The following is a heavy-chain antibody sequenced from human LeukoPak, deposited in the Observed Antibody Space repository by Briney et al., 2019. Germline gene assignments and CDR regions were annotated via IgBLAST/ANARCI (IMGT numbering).Heavy chain of an antibody. CDR2: ISSSSSYI. CDR3: ADTYGDYIKDAFDI. V-gene: IGHV3-21*04. Sequence: GGSLRLSCAASGFIFSSYSMNWVRQAPGKGLEWVSSISSSSSYIYYADSVKGRFTISRDNAKNSLYLQMNSLRAEDTAVYYCADTYGDYIKDAFDIWGQGTMVTVSS. J-gene: IGHJ3*02. CDR1: GFIFSSYS. D-gene: IGHD4-17*01.